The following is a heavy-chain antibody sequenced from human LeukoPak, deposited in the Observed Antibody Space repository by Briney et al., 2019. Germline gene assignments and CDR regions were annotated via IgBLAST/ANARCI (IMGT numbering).Heavy chain of an antibody. CDR2: IRSKAYGGTT. D-gene: IGHD1-14*01. V-gene: IGHV3-49*03. CDR3: TRDGNYYYYYMDG. CDR1: GFTFGDYA. Sequence: GGSLRLSCTASGFTFGDYAMSWFRQAPGKGLEWVGFIRSKAYGGTTEYAASVKGRFTISRDDSKSIAYLQMNSLKSEDTAVYYCTRDGNYYYYYMDGWGKGTTVTVSS. J-gene: IGHJ6*03.